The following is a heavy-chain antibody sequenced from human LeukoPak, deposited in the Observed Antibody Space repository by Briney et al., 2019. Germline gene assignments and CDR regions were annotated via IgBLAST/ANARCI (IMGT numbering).Heavy chain of an antibody. D-gene: IGHD6-19*01. J-gene: IGHJ4*02. CDR2: IKQDGSER. Sequence: GWSLRLSCATSGFTFSRHWMSWVRQTPGKGPEWVANIKQDGSERYYVHSVRGRFTISRDNAKNSLYLQMNSLRAEDTAVYYCASAYSSGWYQDVFDYWGQGTLVTVSS. CDR3: ASAYSSGWYQDVFDY. V-gene: IGHV3-7*01. CDR1: GFTFSRHW.